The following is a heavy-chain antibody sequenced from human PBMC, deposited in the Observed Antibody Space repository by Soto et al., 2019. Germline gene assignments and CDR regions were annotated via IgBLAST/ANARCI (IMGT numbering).Heavy chain of an antibody. J-gene: IGHJ3*02. D-gene: IGHD6-13*01. V-gene: IGHV3-11*01. CDR3: AKASSNWYGDAFDI. CDR1: GFTVSDYY. Sequence: PGGSLRLSCAASGFTVSDYYMSWIRQAPGKGLEWVSYISNSGRTIYYADSVKGRFTISRDNAKNSLYLQMNSLRAEDTAVYYCAKASSNWYGDAFDIWGQGTMVTVSS. CDR2: ISNSGRTI.